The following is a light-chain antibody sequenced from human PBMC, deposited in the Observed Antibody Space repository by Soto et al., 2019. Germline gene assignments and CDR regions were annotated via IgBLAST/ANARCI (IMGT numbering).Light chain of an antibody. V-gene: IGKV3-11*01. CDR3: QQHRNWPPEIT. CDR2: DAS. Sequence: EIVLTQSPATLSLSPGERATLSCRASQSVSSYLAWYQQKPGQAPRLLIYDASNRATGIPAMFSGSGSGTDFTLTISSLGPEDFAVYYCQQHRNWPPEITFGPGTKVDIK. J-gene: IGKJ3*01. CDR1: QSVSSY.